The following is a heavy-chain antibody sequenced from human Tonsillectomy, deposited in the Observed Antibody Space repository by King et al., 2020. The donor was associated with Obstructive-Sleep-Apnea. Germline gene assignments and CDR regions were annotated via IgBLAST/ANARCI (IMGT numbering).Heavy chain of an antibody. V-gene: IGHV3-30*02. CDR3: ARAVRPWLVPHFSGLDV. Sequence: VQLVQSGGGVLQPGRSLRLSCATSGFIFRSYDMHWVRQVPGKGLDWVAFVRHDGDKQFYADSVKGRFTVSRDNSKNTVVLQLNGLRAEDTGVYFCARAVRPWLVPHFSGLDVWGQGSTVTVSS. D-gene: IGHD6-19*01. CDR1: GFIFRSYD. J-gene: IGHJ6*02. CDR2: VRHDGDKQ.